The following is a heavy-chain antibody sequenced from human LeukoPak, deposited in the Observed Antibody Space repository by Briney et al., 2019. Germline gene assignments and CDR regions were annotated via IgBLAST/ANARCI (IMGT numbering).Heavy chain of an antibody. D-gene: IGHD3-3*01. CDR2: ISGSGGST. V-gene: IGHV3-23*01. CDR3: AKDWSVTIFGVARGGFFDY. Sequence: PGGSLRLSCAASGFTFSSYAMSWVRQAPGKGLEWVSAISGSGGSTYYADPVKGRFTISRDNSKNTLYLQMNSLRAEDTAVYYCAKDWSVTIFGVARGGFFDYWGQGTLVTVSS. J-gene: IGHJ4*02. CDR1: GFTFSSYA.